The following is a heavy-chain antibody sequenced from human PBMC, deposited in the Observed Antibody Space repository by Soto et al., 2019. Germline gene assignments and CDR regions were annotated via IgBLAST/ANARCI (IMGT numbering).Heavy chain of an antibody. Sequence: LRLSCAASGFTFSSYWMSWVRQAPGKGLEWVANIKQDGSEKYYVDSVKGRFTISRDNAKNSLYLQMNSLRAEDTAVYYCARGGVQLWPEHFDYWGQGTLVTVSS. D-gene: IGHD5-18*01. V-gene: IGHV3-7*03. CDR2: IKQDGSEK. J-gene: IGHJ4*02. CDR1: GFTFSSYW. CDR3: ARGGVQLWPEHFDY.